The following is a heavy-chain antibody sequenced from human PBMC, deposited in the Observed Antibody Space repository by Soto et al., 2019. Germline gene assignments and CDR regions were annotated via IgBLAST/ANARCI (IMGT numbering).Heavy chain of an antibody. Sequence: SETLSLTCTVSGGSISSYYWSWIRQPPGKGLEWIGYIYYSGSTNYNPSLKSRVTISVDTSKNQFSLKLSSVTAADTAVYYCARQGTGDAFDIWGQGTMVTVSS. CDR1: GGSISSYY. J-gene: IGHJ3*02. V-gene: IGHV4-59*08. CDR2: IYYSGST. CDR3: ARQGTGDAFDI. D-gene: IGHD3-9*01.